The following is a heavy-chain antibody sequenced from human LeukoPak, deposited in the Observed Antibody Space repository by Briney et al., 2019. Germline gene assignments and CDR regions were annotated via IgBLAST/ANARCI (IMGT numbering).Heavy chain of an antibody. CDR1: GFTYNTYW. J-gene: IGHJ4*02. D-gene: IGHD3-3*01. Sequence: GGSLRLSCAASGFTYNTYWMTWVRQAPGKGLEWVANIRHDGSEKNYADSVKGRFTISRDNAKNSLYLQMNSLRAEDTAVYYCARSFRGITIFGVVSHFDYWGQGTLVTVSS. CDR2: IRHDGSEK. V-gene: IGHV3-7*01. CDR3: ARSFRGITIFGVVSHFDY.